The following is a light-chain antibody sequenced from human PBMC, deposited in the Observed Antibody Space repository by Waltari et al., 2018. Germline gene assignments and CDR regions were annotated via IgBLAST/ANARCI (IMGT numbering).Light chain of an antibody. CDR3: QQYNSYSRYT. J-gene: IGKJ2*01. Sequence: DIQMTQSPSTLSASVGDRVTITCRSSQSISSWLAWYQQKPGKAPKLLIYKESSLERRVPSSFSGSGSGTEFTLTISSLQPDDFATYYCQQYNSYSRYTFGQGTKLEIK. CDR1: QSISSW. CDR2: KES. V-gene: IGKV1-5*03.